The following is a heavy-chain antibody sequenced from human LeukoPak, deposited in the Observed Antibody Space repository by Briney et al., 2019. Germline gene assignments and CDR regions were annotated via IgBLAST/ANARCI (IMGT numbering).Heavy chain of an antibody. D-gene: IGHD4/OR15-4a*01. Sequence: TGGSLRLSCAASGFIVNTNYMTWVRQAPGRGLEWVSFIYADGNTYYADSVKGRFTISRDNSKNTLYLQMNSLRADDTAVYYCARRAGAYSHPYDYWGQGTLVTVSS. CDR1: GFIVNTNY. CDR2: IYADGNT. CDR3: ARRAGAYSHPYDY. V-gene: IGHV3-53*01. J-gene: IGHJ4*02.